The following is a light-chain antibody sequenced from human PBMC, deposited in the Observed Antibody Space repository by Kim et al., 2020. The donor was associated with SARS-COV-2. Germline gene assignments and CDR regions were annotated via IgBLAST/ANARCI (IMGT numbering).Light chain of an antibody. CDR2: GAS. Sequence: STGERATPSCRAGQSVSSSYLAWYQQKPGQAPRLLIYGASSRATGIPDRFSGSGSGTDFTLTISRLEPEDFAVYYCQQYGSSPPYTFGQGTKLEI. J-gene: IGKJ2*01. CDR3: QQYGSSPPYT. V-gene: IGKV3-20*01. CDR1: QSVSSSY.